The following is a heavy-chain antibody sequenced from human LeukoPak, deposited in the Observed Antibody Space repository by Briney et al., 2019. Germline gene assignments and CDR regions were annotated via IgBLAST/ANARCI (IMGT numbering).Heavy chain of an antibody. CDR3: ARASTGYYYGSGSYYNAPKVFDI. CDR2: IYYSGST. V-gene: IGHV4-59*01. D-gene: IGHD3-10*01. J-gene: IGHJ3*02. CDR1: GGSISSYY. Sequence: PSETLSLTCTVSGGSISSYYWSWIRQPPGEGLEWIGYIYYSGSTNYNPSLKSRVTISVDTSKNQFSLKLSSVTAADTAVYYCARASTGYYYGSGSYYNAPKVFDIWGQGTMVTVSS.